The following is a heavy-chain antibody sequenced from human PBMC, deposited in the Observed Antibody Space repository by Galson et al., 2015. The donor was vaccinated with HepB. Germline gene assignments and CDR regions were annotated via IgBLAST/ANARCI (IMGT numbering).Heavy chain of an antibody. J-gene: IGHJ6*03. D-gene: IGHD2-15*01. CDR3: AKDGLYCSGGSCYSDYYYYYYMDV. V-gene: IGHV3-30*18. CDR1: GFTFSSYG. Sequence: SLRLSCAVSGFTFSSYGMHWVRQAPGKGLEWVAVISYDGSNKYYADSVKGRFTISRDNSKNTLYLQMNSLRAEGTAVYYCAKDGLYCSGGSCYSDYYYYYYMDVWGKGTTVTVSS. CDR2: ISYDGSNK.